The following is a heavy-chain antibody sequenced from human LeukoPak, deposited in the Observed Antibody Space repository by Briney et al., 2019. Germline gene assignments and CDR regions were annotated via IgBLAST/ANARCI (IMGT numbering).Heavy chain of an antibody. CDR1: VYTFTIYG. CDR2: ISVYNGNT. D-gene: IGHD1-26*01. V-gene: IGHV1-18*01. CDR3: ARGSFSDTFDI. J-gene: IGHJ3*02. Sequence: GASVRVSFTSSVYTFTIYGISWVRQAPGQGREWMGWISVYNGNTNYTQKLQGRVTMTTDTSTSTAYMELRSLRSDDTALYYCARGSFSDTFDIWGQGTMVTVSS.